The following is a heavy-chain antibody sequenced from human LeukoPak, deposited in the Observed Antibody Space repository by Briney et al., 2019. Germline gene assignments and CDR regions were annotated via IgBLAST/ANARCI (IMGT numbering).Heavy chain of an antibody. Sequence: GASAKVSCKASGYTFTTYGLSWVRQAPGQGLEWLGWISTYDDNIKYAQSLQGRLTLTIDTSTSTAYMELRSLTSDDTAVYYCARETYSNILTGTDYWGPGTLVTVSS. CDR2: ISTYDDNI. V-gene: IGHV1-18*01. CDR1: GYTFTTYG. J-gene: IGHJ4*02. CDR3: ARETYSNILTGTDY. D-gene: IGHD3-9*01.